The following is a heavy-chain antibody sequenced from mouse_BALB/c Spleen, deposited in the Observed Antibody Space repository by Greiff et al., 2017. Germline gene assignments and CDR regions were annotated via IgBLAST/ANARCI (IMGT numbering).Heavy chain of an antibody. CDR1: GYTFTNYW. J-gene: IGHJ2*01. V-gene: IGHV1-63*02. CDR3: ARNYRYDFDY. Sequence: QVQLQQSGAELVRPGTSVKISCKASGYTFTNYWLGLVKQRPGHGLEWIGDIYPGGGYTNYNEKFKGKATLTADTSSSTAYMQLSSLTSEDSAVYFCARNYRYDFDYWGQGTTLTVSS. D-gene: IGHD2-14*01. CDR2: IYPGGGYT.